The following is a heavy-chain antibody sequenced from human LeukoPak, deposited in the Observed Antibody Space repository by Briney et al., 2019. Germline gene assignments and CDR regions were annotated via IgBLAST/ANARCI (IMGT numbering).Heavy chain of an antibody. CDR1: GGSIGGDH. V-gene: IGHV4-59*08. Sequence: SETLSLACTISGGSIGGDHWSWIRQAPGEGLEWIGYISYTGSTSYNPSLRSRVTISLNTPENQFSLRLTSVTAADTAVYYCARAVTGTSLVDFWGQGTLVAVSS. J-gene: IGHJ4*02. D-gene: IGHD6-19*01. CDR2: ISYTGST. CDR3: ARAVTGTSLVDF.